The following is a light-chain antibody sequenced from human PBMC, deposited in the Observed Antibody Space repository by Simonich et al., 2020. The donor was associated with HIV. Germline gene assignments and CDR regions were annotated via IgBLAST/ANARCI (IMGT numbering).Light chain of an antibody. V-gene: IGLV2-14*01. CDR2: DFS. J-gene: IGLJ3*02. CDR3: NSYTSSSTWV. Sequence: QSALTQPASVSGSPGQSIPISCTGTSSDVGGYNYVSWYQQHPGKAPKLMIYDFSKRPSGVSNRFSGSKSGNTASLTISGLQAEDEADYYCNSYTSSSTWVFGGGTKLTVL. CDR1: SSDVGGYNY.